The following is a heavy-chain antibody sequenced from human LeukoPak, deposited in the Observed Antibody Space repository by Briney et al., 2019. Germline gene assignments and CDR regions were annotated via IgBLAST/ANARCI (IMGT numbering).Heavy chain of an antibody. D-gene: IGHD1-26*01. V-gene: IGHV3-23*01. CDR2: IRGSDDST. CDR1: GFTFSNYA. Sequence: PGGSLRLSCAASGFTFSNYAMNWVRQAPGKGLEWVSAIRGSDDSTYYADSVKGRFTISRDNSKNTLYLQMNSLRAEDTAVYYCAKDRGGSYPGGFDSWGQGTLVTVSS. J-gene: IGHJ4*02. CDR3: AKDRGGSYPGGFDS.